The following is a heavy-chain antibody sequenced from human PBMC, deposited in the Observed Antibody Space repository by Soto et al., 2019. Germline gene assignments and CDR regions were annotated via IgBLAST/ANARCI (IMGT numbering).Heavy chain of an antibody. CDR3: VRVPGP. CDR2: IYYTGRT. V-gene: IGHV4-39*01. CDR1: GGSIGTTNDY. Sequence: TSETLSLTCTVSGGSIGTTNDYWAWARQSPGKGLEWIGSIYYTGRTYYSPSVQSRLTISVDTSQNQFSLKLTSVTATDTAIYYCVRVPGPWGQGTLVTVSS. J-gene: IGHJ5*02.